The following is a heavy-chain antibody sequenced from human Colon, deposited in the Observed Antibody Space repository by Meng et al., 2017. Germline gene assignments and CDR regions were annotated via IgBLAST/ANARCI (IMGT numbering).Heavy chain of an antibody. V-gene: IGHV1-2*02. Sequence: SVTETREPLPAVEGSCRAYGNTFTGYLIRWVRGAPGQGLEWMGWINPYSGDTIYAQKFEVGVTMTRDASITTAYLELGSLKSDDTAVYYCGTFGEDFDYWGQGTLVTVSS. CDR3: GTFGEDFDY. J-gene: IGHJ4*02. CDR1: GNTFTGYL. CDR2: INPYSGDT. D-gene: IGHD3-3*01.